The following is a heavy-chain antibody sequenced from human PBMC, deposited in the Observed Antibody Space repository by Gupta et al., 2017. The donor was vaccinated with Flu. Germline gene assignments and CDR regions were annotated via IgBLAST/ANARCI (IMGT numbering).Heavy chain of an antibody. J-gene: IGHJ4*02. CDR3: AKDLGDGYNFYYFDY. D-gene: IGHD5-24*01. V-gene: IGHV3-30*18. CDR2: ISYERYNI. Sequence: QVLLVESGGGVVQPGGSLRLSCAASGFTFSDYGMHWVRQAPGKGLEWVELISYERYNIYYADSVKGRFTISRDNSKNTLYLQMNSLRAEDTAVYFCAKDLGDGYNFYYFDYWGQGTLVTVSS. CDR1: GFTFSDYG.